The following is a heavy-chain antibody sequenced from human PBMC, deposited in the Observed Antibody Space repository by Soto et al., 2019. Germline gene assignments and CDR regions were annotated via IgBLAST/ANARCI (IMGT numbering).Heavy chain of an antibody. V-gene: IGHV4-4*02. J-gene: IGHJ4*01. D-gene: IGHD4-17*01. CDR3: ARDVYYGGFSLGY. Sequence: SETLSLTWGVSGLSVISTGWWSWVRQTTGKGLEWIGEVFHPGIAKYNPSLESRVTMSMDESRNQLSLEIRSMTAADTAVYYGARDVYYGGFSLGYWGHGILVTVSS. CDR1: GLSVISTGW. CDR2: VFHPGIA.